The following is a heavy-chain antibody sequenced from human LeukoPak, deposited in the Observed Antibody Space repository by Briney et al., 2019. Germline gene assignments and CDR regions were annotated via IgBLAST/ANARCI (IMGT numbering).Heavy chain of an antibody. V-gene: IGHV4-34*01. CDR3: ARGVAARPFYYYYYMDV. J-gene: IGHJ6*03. Sequence: SETLSLTCAVYGGSFTGYYWTWIRQPPGKGLEWIGEINRGGSTNYNPSLKSRVTISLDTSKNQVSLRLSSVTAADTAVYFCARGVAARPFYYYYYMDVWGKGTTVTVSS. CDR1: GGSFTGYY. D-gene: IGHD6-6*01. CDR2: INRGGST.